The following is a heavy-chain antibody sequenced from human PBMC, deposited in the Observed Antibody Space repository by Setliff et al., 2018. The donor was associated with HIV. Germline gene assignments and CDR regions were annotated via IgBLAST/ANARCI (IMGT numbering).Heavy chain of an antibody. Sequence: ASVKVSCKASGYTFTSYYMHWVRQAPGQGLEWMGIIYPGGARRSYAQKFQGRVTITRDTSASTAYMELSSLRSEDAAVYYCARDPPYSYGYTSYYGMDVWGQGTTVTVSS. CDR2: IYPGGARR. CDR3: ARDPPYSYGYTSYYGMDV. J-gene: IGHJ6*02. CDR1: GYTFTSYY. V-gene: IGHV1-46*01. D-gene: IGHD5-18*01.